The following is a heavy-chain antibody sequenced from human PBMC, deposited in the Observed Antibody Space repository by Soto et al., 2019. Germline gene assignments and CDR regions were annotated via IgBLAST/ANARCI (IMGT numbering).Heavy chain of an antibody. J-gene: IGHJ3*01. V-gene: IGHV3-21*01. D-gene: IGHD3-3*01. CDR2: ISSSSSYI. CDR1: GFTFSSYS. CDR3: ARDPGPDYDFWSGSPP. Sequence: GGSLRLSCAASGFTFSSYSMNWVRQAPGKGLEWVSSISSSSSYIYYADSVKGRFTISRDNAKNSLYLQMNSLRAEDTAVYYCARDPGPDYDFWSGSPPWGQGTMVTVSS.